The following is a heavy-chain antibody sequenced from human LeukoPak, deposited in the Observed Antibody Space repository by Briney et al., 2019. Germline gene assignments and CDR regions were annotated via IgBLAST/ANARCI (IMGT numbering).Heavy chain of an antibody. CDR3: ARGERWLQSPGSY. Sequence: GGSLRLPCAASGFIFSSSAMHWFRQAPGKGLEFVAVISSDGTSEYYADSVRGRFTVSRDNSKNTVFLQMNSPSTEDTAVFYCARGERWLQSPGSYWGPVTLVTVSS. CDR1: GFIFSSSA. V-gene: IGHV3-30*04. D-gene: IGHD5-24*01. CDR2: ISSDGTSE. J-gene: IGHJ4*02.